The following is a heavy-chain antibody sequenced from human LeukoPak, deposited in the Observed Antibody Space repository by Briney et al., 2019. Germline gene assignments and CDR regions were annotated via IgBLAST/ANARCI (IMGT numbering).Heavy chain of an antibody. CDR1: GGPFSSSGYF. Sequence: SETLSLTCAVSGGPFSSSGYFWGWIRQSPGKGLEWIGSIYYSGSTYYNPSLKSRVTISIDMSKNQFSLNLNSLTAADTAVYYCARGFLGYNSGKGYFDYWGQGTLVTVSS. CDR2: IYYSGST. V-gene: IGHV4-39*07. D-gene: IGHD5-18*01. CDR3: ARGFLGYNSGKGYFDY. J-gene: IGHJ4*02.